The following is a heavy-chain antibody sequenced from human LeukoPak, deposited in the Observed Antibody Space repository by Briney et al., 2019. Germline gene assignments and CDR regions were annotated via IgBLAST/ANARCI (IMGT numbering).Heavy chain of an antibody. J-gene: IGHJ6*04. CDR2: IIPIFGTA. Sequence: ASVKVSCKASGGTFSSYAISWVRQAPGQGLEWMGGIIPIFGTANYAQKFQGRVTITADESTSTAYMELSSLRSEDTAVYYCAGGPSVTMVRGVIDYYYYGMDVWGKGTTVTVSS. D-gene: IGHD3-10*01. CDR1: GGTFSSYA. V-gene: IGHV1-69*01. CDR3: AGGPSVTMVRGVIDYYYYGMDV.